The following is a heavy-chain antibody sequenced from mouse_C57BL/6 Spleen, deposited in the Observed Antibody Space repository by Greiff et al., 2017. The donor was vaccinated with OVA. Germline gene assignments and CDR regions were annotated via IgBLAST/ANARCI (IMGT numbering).Heavy chain of an antibody. D-gene: IGHD2-14*01. CDR3: TRKGGDLFRFYCAMDY. CDR2: IDPETGGT. V-gene: IGHV1-15*01. Sequence: VQLQQSGAELVRPGASVTLSCKASGYTFTDYEMHWVKQTPVHGLEWIGAIDPETGGTAYNQKFKGKAILTADKSSSTAYLELRSLTSEDSAVYYCTRKGGDLFRFYCAMDYRGQGTSVTVSS. J-gene: IGHJ4*01. CDR1: GYTFTDYE.